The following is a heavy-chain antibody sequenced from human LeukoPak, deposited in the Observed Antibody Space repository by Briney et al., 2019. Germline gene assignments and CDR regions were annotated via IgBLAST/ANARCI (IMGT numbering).Heavy chain of an antibody. V-gene: IGHV3-7*01. CDR1: GFPFSSYW. Sequence: GGSLRLSCVASGFPFSSYWMTWVRQAPGKGLEWVANIKQDGSKKSYVDSVKGRFTISRDNAKNSLYLQMNSLRAEDTAVYHCATDYYDSSGYYTGSYWGQGTLVTVSS. CDR2: IKQDGSKK. D-gene: IGHD3-22*01. J-gene: IGHJ4*02. CDR3: ATDYYDSSGYYTGSY.